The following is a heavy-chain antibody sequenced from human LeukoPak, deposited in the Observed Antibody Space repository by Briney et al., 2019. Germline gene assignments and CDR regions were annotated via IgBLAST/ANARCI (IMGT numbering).Heavy chain of an antibody. CDR3: ARDGGLATFDY. CDR2: ISYDGSNK. CDR1: GFTFSSYA. Sequence: GGSLRLSCAASGFTFSSYAMHWVRQAPGKGLEWVAVISYDGSNKYYADSVKGRFTISRDDSKNTLYLQMNSLRAEDTAVYYCARDGGLATFDYWGQGTLVTVSS. J-gene: IGHJ4*02. D-gene: IGHD2-15*01. V-gene: IGHV3-30-3*01.